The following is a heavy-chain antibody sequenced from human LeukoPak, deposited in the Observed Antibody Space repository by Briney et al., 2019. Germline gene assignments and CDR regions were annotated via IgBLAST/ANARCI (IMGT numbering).Heavy chain of an antibody. CDR1: GYTSTSYY. V-gene: IGHV1-2*02. D-gene: IGHD3-9*01. CDR2: INLNSGGT. J-gene: IGHJ4*02. CDR3: ARSPDILTGDNFDY. Sequence: ASVRVSCKASGYTSTSYYMHWVRQAPGQGLEWMGWINLNSGGTNYAQKFQDRVTMTRDTSIRTDYMELSRLRFDDTAVYYCARSPDILTGDNFDYWGQGTLVTVSS.